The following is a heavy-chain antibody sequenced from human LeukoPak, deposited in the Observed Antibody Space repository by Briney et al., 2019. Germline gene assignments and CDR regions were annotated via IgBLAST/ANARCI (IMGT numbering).Heavy chain of an antibody. Sequence: GGSLRLSCAASGFTFSSYGMRWVRQAPGKGLDWVAVISNDGSKKYYADSVKGRFTISRDNSKNTLSLQVSSLRTEDTAVYYCAKDRYSYAFEYSDSWGQGTLVTVSS. CDR2: ISNDGSKK. D-gene: IGHD5-18*01. CDR1: GFTFSSYG. V-gene: IGHV3-30*18. CDR3: AKDRYSYAFEYSDS. J-gene: IGHJ4*02.